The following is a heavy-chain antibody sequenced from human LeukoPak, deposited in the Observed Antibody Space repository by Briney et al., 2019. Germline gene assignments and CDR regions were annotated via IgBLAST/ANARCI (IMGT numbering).Heavy chain of an antibody. CDR2: ISGSGGST. D-gene: IGHD5-12*01. CDR3: AKDSGYDSSYYYYMDV. V-gene: IGHV3-23*01. Sequence: GGSLRLSCAASGFTFSSYAMGWVRQAPGKGLEWVSAISGSGGSTYYADSVKGRFTISRDNSKNTLYLQMNSLRAEDTAVYYCAKDSGYDSSYYYYMDVWGKGTTVTVSS. J-gene: IGHJ6*03. CDR1: GFTFSSYA.